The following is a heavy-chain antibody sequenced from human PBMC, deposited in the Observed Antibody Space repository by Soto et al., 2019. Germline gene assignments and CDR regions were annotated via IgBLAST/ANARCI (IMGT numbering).Heavy chain of an antibody. CDR1: GFTFSSYG. CDR2: ISYDGSNK. D-gene: IGHD3-22*01. CDR3: ANTVWYRHPLITMIDKDAFDI. V-gene: IGHV3-30*18. J-gene: IGHJ3*02. Sequence: PGGSQRLSCAASGFTFSSYGMHWVRQAPGKGLEWVAVISYDGSNKYYADSVKGRFTISRDNSKNTLYLQMNSLRAEDTAVYYCANTVWYRHPLITMIDKDAFDIWGQGTMVTVSS.